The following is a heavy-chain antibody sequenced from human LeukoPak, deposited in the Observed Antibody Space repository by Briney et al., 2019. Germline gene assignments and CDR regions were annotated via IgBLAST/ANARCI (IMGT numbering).Heavy chain of an antibody. CDR2: MNANRGNT. V-gene: IGHV1-8*02. CDR3: ARSGGYHPLDY. D-gene: IGHD5-12*01. CDR1: GYTFTGYY. Sequence: ASVKVSCKASGYTFTGYYMHWVRQAPGQGLEWMGWMNANRGNTGYAQKFRGRVTMTRDTSTSTAYMEVSSLRSEDTAVYYCARSGGYHPLDYWGQGTLVTVSS. J-gene: IGHJ4*02.